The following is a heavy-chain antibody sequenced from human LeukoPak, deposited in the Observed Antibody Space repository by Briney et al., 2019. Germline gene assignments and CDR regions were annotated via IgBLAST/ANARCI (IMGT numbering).Heavy chain of an antibody. CDR3: ARDYCGSGSCDYFDP. CDR2: IKKDGSEK. J-gene: IGHJ5*02. V-gene: IGHV3-7*01. CDR1: GFTFSSYR. D-gene: IGHD2-15*01. Sequence: GGSLRLSCAASGFTFSSYRMSWVRQAPGKGLEWVANIKKDGSEKYYVDSVKGRFTISRDNAKNSMYLQMNTLRAEDTAVSDCARDYCGSGSCDYFDPWGQGTLVTVSS.